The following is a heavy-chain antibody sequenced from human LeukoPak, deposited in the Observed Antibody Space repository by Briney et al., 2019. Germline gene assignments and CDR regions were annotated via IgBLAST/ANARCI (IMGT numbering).Heavy chain of an antibody. J-gene: IGHJ6*04. CDR2: IYYSGST. CDR1: GGSISSSSYY. V-gene: IGHV4-39*07. D-gene: IGHD3-3*01. Sequence: SETLSLTCTVSGGSISSSSYYWGWIRQPPGKGLEWIGSIYYSGSTYYNPSLKSRVTISVDTSKNQFSLKLSSVTAADTAVYYCGRDRSPNYDFWSGYPMDVWGKGTTVIVSS. CDR3: GRDRSPNYDFWSGYPMDV.